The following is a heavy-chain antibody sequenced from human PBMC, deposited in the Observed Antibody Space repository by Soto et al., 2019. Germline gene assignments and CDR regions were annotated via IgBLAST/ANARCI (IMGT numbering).Heavy chain of an antibody. CDR2: IYYSGST. J-gene: IGHJ6*02. V-gene: IGHV4-30-4*01. CDR1: GGSISSGDYY. CDR3: ARLGPTTVPTSYFTGNYNGMDV. Sequence: SETLSLTCTVSGGSISSGDYYWSWIRQPPGKGLEWIGYIYYSGSTHYNPSLRSRLTISVDTSKNQFSLKLSSVTAADTAVYCCARLGPTTVPTSYFTGNYNGMDVWGQGTTVTVSS. D-gene: IGHD4-17*01.